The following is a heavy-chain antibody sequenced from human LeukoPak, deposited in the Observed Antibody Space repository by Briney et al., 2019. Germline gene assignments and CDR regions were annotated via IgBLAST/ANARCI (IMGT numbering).Heavy chain of an antibody. CDR2: INHSGST. V-gene: IGHV4-39*01. Sequence: SETLSLTCTVSGGSISSNIYYWGWVRQPPGKGLEWIGEINHSGSTNYNPSLKSRVTISVDTSKNQFSLKLSSVTAADTAVYYCARQRAYYYYYYMDVWGKGTTVTISS. CDR3: ARQRAYYYYYYMDV. CDR1: GGSISSNIYY. J-gene: IGHJ6*03.